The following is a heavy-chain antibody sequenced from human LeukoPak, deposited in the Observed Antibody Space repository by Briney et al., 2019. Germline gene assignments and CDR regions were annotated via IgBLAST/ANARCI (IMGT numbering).Heavy chain of an antibody. D-gene: IGHD2-2*02. Sequence: QPGGSLRLSCAASGFTFSSYAMDWVRQAPGKGLEWVSCISGSGGGTYYADSVKGRFTISRDNSKNTLYLQMNSLRAEDTAVYYCAKLGGGSCYNPFNYWGQGTLVTVSS. CDR1: GFTFSSYA. CDR2: ISGSGGGT. V-gene: IGHV3-23*01. J-gene: IGHJ4*02. CDR3: AKLGGGSCYNPFNY.